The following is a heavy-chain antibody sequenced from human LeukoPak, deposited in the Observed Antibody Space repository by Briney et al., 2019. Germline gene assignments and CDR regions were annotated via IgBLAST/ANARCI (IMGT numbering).Heavy chain of an antibody. V-gene: IGHV4-59*08. D-gene: IGHD4-11*01. J-gene: IGHJ4*02. CDR2: IFYNQKN. CDR3: ARYDYSYYWAFDN. Sequence: VKPSETLSLTCTVSGRSITSYYWSWIRHPPGEGLGCIGYIFYNQKNSYNPSRKSRVTIPVDTPKNQFFLKLRYCNAADTAVFYCARYDYSYYWAFDNWGQGTLVTVSS. CDR1: GRSITSYY.